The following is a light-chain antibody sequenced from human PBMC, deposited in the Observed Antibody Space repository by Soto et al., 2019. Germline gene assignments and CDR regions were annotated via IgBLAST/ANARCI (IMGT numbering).Light chain of an antibody. CDR1: QDISNY. CDR2: AAS. Sequence: DIQMTQSLPSLSASVGDRVIITCQASQDISNYLNWYQQKPGKAPKLLIYAASSLQSGVPSRFSGSGSGTDFTLTISSLQPEDFATYYCQQSYSTPLTFGGGTKVDIK. V-gene: IGKV1-39*01. CDR3: QQSYSTPLT. J-gene: IGKJ4*01.